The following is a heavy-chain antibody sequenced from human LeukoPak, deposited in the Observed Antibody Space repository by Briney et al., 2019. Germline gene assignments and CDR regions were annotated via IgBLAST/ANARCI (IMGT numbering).Heavy chain of an antibody. CDR3: ARDPAGFDAFDI. Sequence: ASVKVSCKASGGTFSSYAISWVRQAPGQGLEWMGRINPNSGGTNYAQKFQGRATMTRDTSISTAYMELSRLRSDDTAVYYCARDPAGFDAFDIWGQGTMVTVSS. CDR1: GGTFSSYA. CDR2: INPNSGGT. D-gene: IGHD2-2*01. J-gene: IGHJ3*02. V-gene: IGHV1-2*06.